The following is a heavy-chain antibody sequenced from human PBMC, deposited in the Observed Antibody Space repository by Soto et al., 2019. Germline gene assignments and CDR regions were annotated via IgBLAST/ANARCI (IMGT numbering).Heavy chain of an antibody. Sequence: SETLSLTCTVSGGSISSGGYYWSWIRQHPGKGLEWIGYIYYSGSTYYNPSLKSRVTISVDTSKNQFSLKLSSVTAADTAVYYCASRYCSSTSCYPKFDYWGQGTLVTVSS. D-gene: IGHD2-2*01. V-gene: IGHV4-31*03. CDR2: IYYSGST. CDR1: GGSISSGGYY. J-gene: IGHJ4*02. CDR3: ASRYCSSTSCYPKFDY.